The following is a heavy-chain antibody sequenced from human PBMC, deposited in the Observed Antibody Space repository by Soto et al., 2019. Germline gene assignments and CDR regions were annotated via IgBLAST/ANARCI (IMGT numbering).Heavy chain of an antibody. CDR2: IWYDGSNK. CDR1: GFTFSSYG. J-gene: IGHJ4*02. D-gene: IGHD5-18*01. Sequence: SGGSLIVSWAAAGFTFSSYGRRWVRQAPGKGLEWVAVIWYDGSNKYYADSVKGRFTISRDNSKNTRYLQMSSLRAEDTAVYYCARDLGGYSYKLGYWGQGTLVTVSS. V-gene: IGHV3-33*01. CDR3: ARDLGGYSYKLGY.